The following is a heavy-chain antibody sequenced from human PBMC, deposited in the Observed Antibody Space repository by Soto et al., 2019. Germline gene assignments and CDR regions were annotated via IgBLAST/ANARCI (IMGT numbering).Heavy chain of an antibody. CDR2: ISYDGSNK. J-gene: IGHJ6*02. Sequence: GGSLRLSCAASGFTFSSYGMHWVRQAPGKGLEWVAVISYDGSNKYYADSVKGRFTISRDNSKNTLYLQMNSLRAEDTAVYYCAKDPDTAMVLYYYYGMDVWGQGTTVTVSS. V-gene: IGHV3-30*18. D-gene: IGHD5-18*01. CDR3: AKDPDTAMVLYYYYGMDV. CDR1: GFTFSSYG.